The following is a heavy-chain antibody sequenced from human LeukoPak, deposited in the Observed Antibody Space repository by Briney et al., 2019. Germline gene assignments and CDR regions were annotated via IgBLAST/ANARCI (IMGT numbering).Heavy chain of an antibody. D-gene: IGHD3-22*01. Sequence: ASVKVSCKVSGYTFTDYYMHWVQQAPGKGLEWMGLVDPEDGETIYAEKFQGRVTITADTSTDTAYMELSSLRSEDTAVYYCATKGPANSSGYYRPDAFDIWGQGTMVTVSS. CDR2: VDPEDGET. J-gene: IGHJ3*02. CDR1: GYTFTDYY. V-gene: IGHV1-69-2*01. CDR3: ATKGPANSSGYYRPDAFDI.